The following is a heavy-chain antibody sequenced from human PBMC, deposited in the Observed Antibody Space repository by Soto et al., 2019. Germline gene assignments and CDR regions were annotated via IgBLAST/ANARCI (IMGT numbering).Heavy chain of an antibody. D-gene: IGHD2-2*03. Sequence: ASVKVSCKASGYTFTSYAMHWVRQAPGQRLEWMGWINAGNGNTKYSQKFQGRVTITRDTSASTAYMELSSLRSEDTAVYYCARDGYCSSTSCYGHNYYYYYYMDVWGKGTTVTVSS. CDR2: INAGNGNT. J-gene: IGHJ6*03. V-gene: IGHV1-3*01. CDR3: ARDGYCSSTSCYGHNYYYYYYMDV. CDR1: GYTFTSYA.